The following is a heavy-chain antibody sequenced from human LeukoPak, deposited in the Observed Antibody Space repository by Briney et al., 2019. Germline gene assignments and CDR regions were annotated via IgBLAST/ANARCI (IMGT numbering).Heavy chain of an antibody. Sequence: GGSLRLSCAASGFTFDDYAMHWVRQAPGKGLEWVSGISWNSGSIGYADSVKGRFTISRENAKNSLYLQMNSLRAEDTALYYCAKDMGDYGDLYYFDYWGQGTLVTVSS. J-gene: IGHJ4*02. V-gene: IGHV3-9*01. CDR3: AKDMGDYGDLYYFDY. CDR2: ISWNSGSI. D-gene: IGHD4-17*01. CDR1: GFTFDDYA.